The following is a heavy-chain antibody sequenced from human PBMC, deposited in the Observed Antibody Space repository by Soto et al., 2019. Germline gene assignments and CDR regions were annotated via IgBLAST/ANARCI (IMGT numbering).Heavy chain of an antibody. CDR2: IKSKTDGGTT. CDR1: GFTFSNAW. J-gene: IGHJ4*02. V-gene: IGHV3-15*01. D-gene: IGHD5-18*01. Sequence: GGSLRLSCAASGFTFSNAWMSWVRQAPGKGLEWVGRIKSKTDGGTTDYAAPVKGRFTISRDDSKNTLYLQMNSLKTEDTAVYYCTTVVRSNVDTAMELDYWGQGTLVTSPQ. CDR3: TTVVRSNVDTAMELDY.